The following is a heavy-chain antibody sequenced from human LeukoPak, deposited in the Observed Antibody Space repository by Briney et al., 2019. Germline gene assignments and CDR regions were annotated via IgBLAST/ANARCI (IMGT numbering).Heavy chain of an antibody. CDR2: IYSGGST. D-gene: IGHD1-1*01. J-gene: IGHJ3*02. V-gene: IGHV3-53*01. CDR3: ARDRSWMDAFDI. CDR1: GFTVSSNY. Sequence: TGGSLRLSCAASGFTVSSNYMSWVRQAPGKGLEWVSVIYSGGSTYYADSVKGRFTISRDNSKNTLYLQMNSLRAEDTALYYCARDRSWMDAFDIWGQGTMVTVSS.